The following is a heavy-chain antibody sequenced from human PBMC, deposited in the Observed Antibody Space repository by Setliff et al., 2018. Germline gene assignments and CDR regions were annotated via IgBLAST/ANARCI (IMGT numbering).Heavy chain of an antibody. Sequence: RGSLKISCKGSGYIFTRYWIGWVRQMPGKGLEFMGVINPGGSDTRYSPSFQGQVTVSADKSITTAYLQWNSLRASDTAMYYCVRAVDSGTYYGTRPYYFDYWGQGTLVTVSS. CDR2: INPGGSDT. J-gene: IGHJ4*02. V-gene: IGHV5-51*01. D-gene: IGHD1-26*01. CDR1: GYIFTRYW. CDR3: VRAVDSGTYYGTRPYYFDY.